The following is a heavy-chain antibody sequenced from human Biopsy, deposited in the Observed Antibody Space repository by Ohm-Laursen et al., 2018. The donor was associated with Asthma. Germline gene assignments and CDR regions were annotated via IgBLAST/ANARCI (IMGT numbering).Heavy chain of an antibody. V-gene: IGHV3-53*01. CDR2: IYSGGAS. CDR1: GFAVSRDH. D-gene: IGHD3-22*01. Sequence: SLRLSCAASGFAVSRDHMFWVRQAPGKGLEWVSVIYSGGASHTADSVRGRFTISRDYSKNTLYLQMHSLRAEDTAVYYCARGDSSNWSHYYFDYWGQGTLVTVSS. CDR3: ARGDSSNWSHYYFDY. J-gene: IGHJ4*02.